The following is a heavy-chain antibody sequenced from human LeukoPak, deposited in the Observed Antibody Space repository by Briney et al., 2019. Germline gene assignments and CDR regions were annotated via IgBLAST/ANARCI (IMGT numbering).Heavy chain of an antibody. J-gene: IGHJ4*02. CDR1: GFTFGTYW. CDR3: ARIGGSYQPIVDY. D-gene: IGHD2-2*01. Sequence: SGGSLRLSCSASGFTFGTYWMNWVRQAPGKGLEWVSSISSSSSYIYYADSVKGRFTISRDNAKNSLYLQMNSLRAEDTAVYYCARIGGSYQPIVDYWGQGTLVTVSS. CDR2: ISSSSSYI. V-gene: IGHV3-21*01.